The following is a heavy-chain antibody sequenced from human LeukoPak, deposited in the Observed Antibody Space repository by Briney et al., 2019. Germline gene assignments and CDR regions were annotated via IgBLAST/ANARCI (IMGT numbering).Heavy chain of an antibody. CDR2: ISSSSYI. D-gene: IGHD2-2*02. CDR1: GFTFSSYS. J-gene: IGHJ4*02. V-gene: IGHV3-21*01. CDR3: ARGRLYACSSTSCHIRY. Sequence: PGGSLRLSCAASGFTFSSYSMNWVRQAPGKGLEWVSSISSSSYIYYADSVKGRFTISRDNAKNSLYLQMNSLRAEDTAVYYCARGRLYACSSTSCHIRYWGQGTLVTVSS.